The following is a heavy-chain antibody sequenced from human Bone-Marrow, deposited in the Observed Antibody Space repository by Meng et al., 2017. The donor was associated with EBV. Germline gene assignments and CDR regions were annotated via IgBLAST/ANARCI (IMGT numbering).Heavy chain of an antibody. Sequence: QVALPQWGAGLLKSSETLSRTCAVYGGSFSGYYWSWIRQPPGKGLEWMGEINHSGSTNYNPSLKSRVTISVDTSKNQFSLKLSSVTAADTAVYYCARFRKQQLFFRYYFDYWGQGTLVTVSS. CDR1: GGSFSGYY. CDR3: ARFRKQQLFFRYYFDY. J-gene: IGHJ4*02. V-gene: IGHV4-34*01. D-gene: IGHD6-13*01. CDR2: INHSGST.